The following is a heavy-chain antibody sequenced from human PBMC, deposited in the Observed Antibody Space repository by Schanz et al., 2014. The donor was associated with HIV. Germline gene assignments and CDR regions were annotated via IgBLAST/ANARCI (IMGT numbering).Heavy chain of an antibody. CDR1: GFPFSSYA. V-gene: IGHV3-21*06. Sequence: EVQLVESGEGLVKPGGSLRLSCTGSGFPFSSYAINWVRQAPGKGLEWLSSISSSGGYIYYADSVKGRFTISSDNSKNSVFLQMDRLRAEDTAVYYCARGSWYSSGWVDDQYYYDVDVWGQGTTVTVSS. CDR2: ISSSGGYI. J-gene: IGHJ6*02. CDR3: ARGSWYSSGWVDDQYYYDVDV. D-gene: IGHD6-19*01.